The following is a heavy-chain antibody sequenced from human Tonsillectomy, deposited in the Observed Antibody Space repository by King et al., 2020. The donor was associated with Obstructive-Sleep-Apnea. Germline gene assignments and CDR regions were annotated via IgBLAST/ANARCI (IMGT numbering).Heavy chain of an antibody. CDR3: VRSPYSFGFVNWFDP. Sequence: VQLQESGPGLVKPSQTLSLTCTVSGGSINSGGYYWNWIRQHPGKGLEWIGYIYYSGSSHYNPSLKSRLTTSVDTSKNQFSLRLSPVTAADTAGYYCVRSPYSFGFVNWFDPWGQGTLVTVSS. CDR1: GGSINSGGYY. CDR2: IYYSGSS. D-gene: IGHD5-18*01. J-gene: IGHJ5*02. V-gene: IGHV4-31*03.